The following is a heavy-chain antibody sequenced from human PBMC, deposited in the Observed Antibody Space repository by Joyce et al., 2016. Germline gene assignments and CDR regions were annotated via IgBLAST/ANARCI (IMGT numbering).Heavy chain of an antibody. CDR2: MSYDGSKK. V-gene: IGHV3-30*18. J-gene: IGHJ6*02. D-gene: IGHD2-21*02. Sequence: QVQLVESGGSVVQPGESLRLSCTVSGFTFSAYGMHWVRQGPGKGLEWVAVMSYDGSKKFYAESVRGRCTISRDNSKNTLYLQVNRLTSEDRAVYYCAKDRGDGDYYYYGMDAWGQGTTVTVS. CDR1: GFTFSAYG. CDR3: AKDRGDGDYYYYGMDA.